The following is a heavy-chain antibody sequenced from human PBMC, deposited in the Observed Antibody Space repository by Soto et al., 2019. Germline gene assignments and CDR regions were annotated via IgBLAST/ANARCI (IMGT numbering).Heavy chain of an antibody. CDR3: ARYYYDSSGYYPASPFDY. CDR1: GYTFTSNS. V-gene: IGHV1-18*04. CDR2: ISAYNGNT. D-gene: IGHD3-22*01. J-gene: IGHJ4*02. Sequence: ASVKVSCKASGYTFTSNSIGWVRQAPGQGLEWMGWISAYNGNTNYAQKLQGRVTMTTDTSTSTAYMELRSLRSDDTAVYYCARYYYDSSGYYPASPFDYWGQGTLVTVSS.